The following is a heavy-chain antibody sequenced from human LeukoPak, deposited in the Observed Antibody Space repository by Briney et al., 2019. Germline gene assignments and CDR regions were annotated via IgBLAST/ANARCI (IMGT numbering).Heavy chain of an antibody. Sequence: GGSLRLSCAASEFSFSSYTMNWVRQAPGKGLEWVSYISSSSTYIYYADSVKGRFTISRDNARNSLFLQMHSLRAEDIAVYYCTRSPQYCGSDCYFDYWGQGTLVTVSS. D-gene: IGHD2-21*02. CDR1: EFSFSSYT. V-gene: IGHV3-21*01. CDR3: TRSPQYCGSDCYFDY. J-gene: IGHJ4*02. CDR2: ISSSSTYI.